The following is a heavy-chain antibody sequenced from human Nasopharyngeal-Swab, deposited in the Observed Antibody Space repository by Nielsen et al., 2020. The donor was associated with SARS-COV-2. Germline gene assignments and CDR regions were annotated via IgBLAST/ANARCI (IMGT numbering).Heavy chain of an antibody. CDR2: ISSRSSYI. D-gene: IGHD2-2*01. CDR1: GFTFSSNS. Sequence: GGSRRLAWEASGFTFSSNSMNWVRQAPGKGREWVSSISSRSSYIYYADSVKGRFTISRDNAKNSLYLQMNSLKAEDTAVYYCARGQYCSSTSCYARGYYYYYGMDVWGQGTTVTVSS. V-gene: IGHV3-21*01. J-gene: IGHJ6*02. CDR3: ARGQYCSSTSCYARGYYYYYGMDV.